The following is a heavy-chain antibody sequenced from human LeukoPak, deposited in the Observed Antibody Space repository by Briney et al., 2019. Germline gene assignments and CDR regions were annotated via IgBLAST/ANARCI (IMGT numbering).Heavy chain of an antibody. CDR3: ARGVNWWYFDL. Sequence: GGSLRLSCAASGFTFSSYSMNWVRQAPGKGLEWVSSISSSSSYIYYADSVKGRFTIPRDNAKNSLYLQMNSLRAEDTAVYYCARGVNWWYFDLWGRGTLAVASS. CDR1: GFTFSSYS. J-gene: IGHJ2*01. V-gene: IGHV3-21*01. D-gene: IGHD1-1*01. CDR2: ISSSSSYI.